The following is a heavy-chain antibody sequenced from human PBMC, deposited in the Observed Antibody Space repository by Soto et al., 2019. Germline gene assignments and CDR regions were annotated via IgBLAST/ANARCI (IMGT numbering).Heavy chain of an antibody. V-gene: IGHV4-34*01. Sequence: QVQLQQWGAGLLKPSETLSLTCAVYGGSFSGYYWSWIRQPPGKGLEWIGEINHSGSTNYNPSLKSRVTISVDTSKNQFSLKLSSVTAADTAVYYCARSAYYDFWSGYYTGDYWGQGTLVTVSS. J-gene: IGHJ4*02. CDR2: INHSGST. CDR3: ARSAYYDFWSGYYTGDY. CDR1: GGSFSGYY. D-gene: IGHD3-3*01.